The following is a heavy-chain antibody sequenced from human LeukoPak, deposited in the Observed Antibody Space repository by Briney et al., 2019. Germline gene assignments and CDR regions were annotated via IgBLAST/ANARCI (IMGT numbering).Heavy chain of an antibody. CDR3: ARDRGTMVQGVNPLDY. CDR2: IWYDGSNK. Sequence: GGSQRLSCAASGFTFSRYGMHWVRQAPGKGLEWVAVIWYDGSNKYYADSVKGRFTISRDNSKNTLYLQMNSLRAEDTAVYYCARDRGTMVQGVNPLDYWGQGTLVTVSS. V-gene: IGHV3-33*01. CDR1: GFTFSRYG. D-gene: IGHD3-10*01. J-gene: IGHJ4*02.